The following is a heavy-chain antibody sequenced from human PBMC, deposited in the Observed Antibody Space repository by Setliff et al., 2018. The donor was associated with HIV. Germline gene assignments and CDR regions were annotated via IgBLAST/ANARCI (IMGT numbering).Heavy chain of an antibody. D-gene: IGHD3-3*01. Sequence: SETLSLTCTVSGGSISSYYWSWIRQPPGKGLEWIGYINYSGSTNYNPSLTSRVTISVDTSRNQFSLKLTSVTAADTAIYYCARGVNFDYWGQGTQVTVSS. CDR1: GGSISSYY. CDR3: ARGVNFDY. CDR2: INYSGST. V-gene: IGHV4-59*01. J-gene: IGHJ4*02.